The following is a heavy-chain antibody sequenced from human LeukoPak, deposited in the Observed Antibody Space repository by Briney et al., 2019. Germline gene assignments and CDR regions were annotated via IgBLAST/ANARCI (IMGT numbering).Heavy chain of an antibody. CDR1: GGSFSGYY. V-gene: IGHV4-34*01. D-gene: IGHD3-10*01. Sequence: SETLSLTCAVYGGSFSGYYWSWIRQPPGKGLEWIGEINHSGSTNYNPSLKSRVTISVDTTKNQFSLKLSSVTAADTAVYYCARRGYYGSGSRSWFDPWGQGTLVTVSS. CDR2: INHSGST. J-gene: IGHJ5*02. CDR3: ARRGYYGSGSRSWFDP.